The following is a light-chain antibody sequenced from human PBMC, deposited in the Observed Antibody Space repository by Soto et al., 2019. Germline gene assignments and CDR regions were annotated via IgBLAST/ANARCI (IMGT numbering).Light chain of an antibody. V-gene: IGLV2-11*01. CDR3: SSYAGSRLVV. CDR1: SSDVGGYNY. CDR2: DVS. J-gene: IGLJ2*01. Sequence: QSALTQPSSVSGSPGQSITISCTGTSSDVGGYNYVSWYQQHPGKAPKLMIYDVSERPSGVSDRFSGSKSGNTASLTISGLQAEDEADYYCSSYAGSRLVVFGAGTKLTVL.